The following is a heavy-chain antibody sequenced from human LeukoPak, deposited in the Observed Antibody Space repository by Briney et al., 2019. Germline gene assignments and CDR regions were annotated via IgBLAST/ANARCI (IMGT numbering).Heavy chain of an antibody. CDR3: ARDGLDYGDLLIDY. J-gene: IGHJ4*02. CDR1: GFTFSRYW. CDR2: ISPDGSTT. V-gene: IGHV3-74*03. D-gene: IGHD4-17*01. Sequence: PGGSLRLSCAASGFTFSRYWMHWVRQAPGKGLMWVSRISPDGSTTLYADSVKGRFTISRDNAKNTLYLQMNSLGAEDTAVYYCARDGLDYGDLLIDYWGQGSLVTVSS.